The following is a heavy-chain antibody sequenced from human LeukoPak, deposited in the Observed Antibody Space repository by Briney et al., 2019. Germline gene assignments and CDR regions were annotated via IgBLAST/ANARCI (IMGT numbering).Heavy chain of an antibody. CDR1: GGSISSSNYY. V-gene: IGHV4-39*07. D-gene: IGHD6-6*01. Sequence: SETLSLTCTVSGGSISSSNYYWGWIRQPPGKGLEWIGSIYYSGSTYYNPSLKSRVTISVDTSKNQFSLKLSSVTAADTAVYYCARDSIAARPYYFHHWGQGTLVTVSS. J-gene: IGHJ1*01. CDR3: ARDSIAARPYYFHH. CDR2: IYYSGST.